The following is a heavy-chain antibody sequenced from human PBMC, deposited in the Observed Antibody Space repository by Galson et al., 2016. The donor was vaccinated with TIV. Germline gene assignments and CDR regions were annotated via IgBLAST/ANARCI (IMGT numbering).Heavy chain of an antibody. D-gene: IGHD3-22*01. J-gene: IGHJ3*02. Sequence: SLRLSCAASGFTFSSYSMDWVRQAPGKGLAWVPCISTSSSYRYYADSVKGRFTVSRDNAKNSLYLQMNSLTAEDTAVYFCVRDYTAYDSSGDGFDIWGQGTMVTVSS. CDR2: ISTSSSYR. CDR1: GFTFSSYS. V-gene: IGHV3-21*01. CDR3: VRDYTAYDSSGDGFDI.